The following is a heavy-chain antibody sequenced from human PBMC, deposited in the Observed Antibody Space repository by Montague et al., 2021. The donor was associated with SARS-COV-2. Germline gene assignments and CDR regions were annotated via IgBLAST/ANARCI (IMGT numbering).Heavy chain of an antibody. J-gene: IGHJ4*02. CDR3: ARAPFWSGPYDS. V-gene: IGHV3-7*01. Sequence: SLRLSCAASGFTFSRHWLTRVRQAPGKGLDWVANIKEDGSEQYYVDSVKGRFTIPRDNAKNSLFLQMNSLRVEDTAVYFCARAPFWSGPYDSWGQGALVTVSS. CDR1: GFTFSRHW. CDR2: IKEDGSEQ. D-gene: IGHD3-3*01.